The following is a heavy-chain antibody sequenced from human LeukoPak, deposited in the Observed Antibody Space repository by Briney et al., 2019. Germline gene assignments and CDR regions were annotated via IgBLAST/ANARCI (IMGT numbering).Heavy chain of an antibody. CDR1: GGSFSGNY. CDR2: ISHSGST. CDR3: ARDLRLQGDNWFDP. V-gene: IGHV4-34*01. J-gene: IGHJ5*02. D-gene: IGHD5-12*01. Sequence: SETLFLTCAVYGGSFSGNYLTWIRQPPGKGLEWIGEISHSGSTNYNPSLKSRVTISVDTSKNQFSLKLSSVTAADTAVYYCARDLRLQGDNWFDPWGQGTLVTVSS.